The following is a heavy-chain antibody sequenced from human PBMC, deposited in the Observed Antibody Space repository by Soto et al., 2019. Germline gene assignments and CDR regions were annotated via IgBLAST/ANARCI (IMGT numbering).Heavy chain of an antibody. J-gene: IGHJ4*02. V-gene: IGHV4-39*01. CDR1: GGSISSRTYY. D-gene: IGHD3-9*01. CDR2: ISYSGNT. CDR3: ARPRGYDTLTPAFDY. Sequence: QLQLQKSGPGLVKPSETLSLTCTVSGGSISSRTYYWGWIRQPPGKGLEWIGSISYSGNTYYNPSLRSRVTISVDTSKNQFSLKLDSVTAAETAVYYCARPRGYDTLTPAFDYWGQGTLVTVSS.